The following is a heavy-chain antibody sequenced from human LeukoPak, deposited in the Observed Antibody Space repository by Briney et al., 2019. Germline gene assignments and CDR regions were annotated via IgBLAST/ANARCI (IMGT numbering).Heavy chain of an antibody. V-gene: IGHV3-23*01. CDR1: GFTFSSHG. D-gene: IGHD3-10*01. CDR3: ARSITSYYYGSGSYIPPYFDY. CDR2: ISPSGGIT. J-gene: IGHJ4*02. Sequence: GGSLRLSCAASGFTFSSHGMNWVRQAPGKGLEWVSGISPSGGITYYTDSVKGRFTISRDNSKNTQSLQMNSLRAEDTAVYYCARSITSYYYGSGSYIPPYFDYWGQGTLVTVSS.